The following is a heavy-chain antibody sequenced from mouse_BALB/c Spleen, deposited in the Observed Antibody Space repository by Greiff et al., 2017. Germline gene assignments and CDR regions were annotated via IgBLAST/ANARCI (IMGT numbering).Heavy chain of an antibody. D-gene: IGHD2-3*01. CDR2: IWAGGST. CDR3: ARKGSYDGYYVWFAY. J-gene: IGHJ3*01. Sequence: VKLMESGPGLVAPSQSLSITCTVSGFSLTSYGVHWVRQPPGKGLEWLGVIWAGGSTNYNSALMSRLSISKDNSKSQVFLKMNNLQTDDTAMYYYARKGSYDGYYVWFAYWGQGTLVTVSA. CDR1: GFSLTSYG. V-gene: IGHV2-9*02.